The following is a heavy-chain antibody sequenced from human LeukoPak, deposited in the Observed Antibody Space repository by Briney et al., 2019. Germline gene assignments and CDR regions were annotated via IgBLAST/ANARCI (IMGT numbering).Heavy chain of an antibody. CDR1: GFTFSSYG. V-gene: IGHV3-48*03. CDR3: ATLPGGGATTH. D-gene: IGHD1-26*01. Sequence: GGSLRLSCAASGFTFSSYGMNWVRQAPGKGLEWVSYISSSGSTIYYADSVKGRFTISRDNAKNSLYLQMNSLRAEDTAVYYCATLPGGGATTHWGQGTLVTVSS. CDR2: ISSSGSTI. J-gene: IGHJ4*02.